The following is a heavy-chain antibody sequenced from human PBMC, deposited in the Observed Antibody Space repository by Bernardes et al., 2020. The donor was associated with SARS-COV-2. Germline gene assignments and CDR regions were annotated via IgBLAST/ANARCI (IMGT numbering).Heavy chain of an antibody. CDR1: GFTFSSYA. Sequence: SLRLSCAASGFTFSSYAMHWVRQAPGKGLEWVAVISYDGSNKYYADSVKGRFTISRDNSKNTLYLQMNSLRAEDTAVYYCARTVSLRDVWGSYRLDYDYWGQGTLVTVSS. J-gene: IGHJ4*02. CDR3: ARTVSLRDVWGSYRLDYDY. V-gene: IGHV3-30-3*01. CDR2: ISYDGSNK. D-gene: IGHD3-16*02.